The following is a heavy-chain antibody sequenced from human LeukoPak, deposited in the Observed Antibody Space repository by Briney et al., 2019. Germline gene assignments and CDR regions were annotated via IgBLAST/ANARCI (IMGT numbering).Heavy chain of an antibody. CDR1: GFTFSDYY. CDR2: ISSSGSTI. J-gene: IGHJ6*03. Sequence: GGSPRLSCAASGFTFSDYYMSWIRQAPGKGLEWVSYISSSGSTIYYADSVKGQFTISRDNAKNSLYLQMNGLRAEDTAVYYCARERWLGKQNYYMDVWGKGTTVTVSS. V-gene: IGHV3-11*01. D-gene: IGHD6-19*01. CDR3: ARERWLGKQNYYMDV.